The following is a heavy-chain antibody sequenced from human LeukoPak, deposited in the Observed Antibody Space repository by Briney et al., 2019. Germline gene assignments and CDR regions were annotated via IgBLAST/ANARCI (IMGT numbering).Heavy chain of an antibody. Sequence: GGSLTLSCAASGFTFSNYGMHWVRPAPGKGLVGVAFIRFGGSNKYYADSVKGRFTMSRDSSKNTLYMQMNSLRAEDTAVYYCAKDPQLYCSSTSCYTNYFDYWGQGTLVTVSS. D-gene: IGHD2-2*02. CDR3: AKDPQLYCSSTSCYTNYFDY. J-gene: IGHJ4*02. V-gene: IGHV3-30*02. CDR1: GFTFSNYG. CDR2: IRFGGSNK.